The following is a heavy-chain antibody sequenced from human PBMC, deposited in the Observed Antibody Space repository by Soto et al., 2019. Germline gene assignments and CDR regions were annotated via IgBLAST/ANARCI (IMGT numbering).Heavy chain of an antibody. J-gene: IGHJ6*03. D-gene: IGHD2-8*01. CDR3: ARHNGGTADLYYHMDV. CDR2: LHYGGDT. CDR1: GVSVNDYY. V-gene: IGHV4-59*08. Sequence: QVQLQESGPGLVKPSETLSLTCSISGVSVNDYYWSWFRQPPGKGLEWIGFLHYGGDTDYNASLKSRVAISVDTSKNQFSLDLSSVTAADAAVYYCARHNGGTADLYYHMDVWGKGTAVTVSS.